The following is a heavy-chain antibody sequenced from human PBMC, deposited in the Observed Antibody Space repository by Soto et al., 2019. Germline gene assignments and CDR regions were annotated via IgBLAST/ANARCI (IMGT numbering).Heavy chain of an antibody. Sequence: KPSETLSLTCAVYGGSFSGYYWSWIRQPPGKGLEWIGEINHSGSTNYNPSLKGRVTISVDTSKNQFSLKLSSVTAADTAVYYCARGHGYCTNGVCRIFDYWGQGTLVTVSS. CDR1: GGSFSGYY. CDR2: INHSGST. J-gene: IGHJ4*02. V-gene: IGHV4-34*01. D-gene: IGHD2-8*01. CDR3: ARGHGYCTNGVCRIFDY.